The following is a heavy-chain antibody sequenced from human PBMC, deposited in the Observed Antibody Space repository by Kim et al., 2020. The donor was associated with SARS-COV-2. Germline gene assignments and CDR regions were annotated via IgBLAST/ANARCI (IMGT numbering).Heavy chain of an antibody. J-gene: IGHJ4*02. Sequence: KTDGGTTDYAAPVKGRFTISRDDSKNTLYLQMNSLKTEDTAVYYCTSRDYWGQGTLVTVSS. CDR3: TSRDY. CDR2: KTDGGTT. V-gene: IGHV3-15*01.